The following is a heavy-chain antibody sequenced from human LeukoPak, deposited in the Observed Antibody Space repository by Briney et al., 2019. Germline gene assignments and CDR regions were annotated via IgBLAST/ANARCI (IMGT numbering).Heavy chain of an antibody. V-gene: IGHV6-1*01. Sequence: SQTLSLTCAISGDSVSGKSVTWNWIRQSPSRGLEWLGRTYYRSTWYNDYAVSVRSRITVNPDTSKNQFSLHLNSVTPEDTAVYYCARRLTQYDCFDPWGQGILVTVSS. D-gene: IGHD2-2*01. J-gene: IGHJ5*02. CDR1: GDSVSGKSVT. CDR3: ARRLTQYDCFDP. CDR2: TYYRSTWYN.